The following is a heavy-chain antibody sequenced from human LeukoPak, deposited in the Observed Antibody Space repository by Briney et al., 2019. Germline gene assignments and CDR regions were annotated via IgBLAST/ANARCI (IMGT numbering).Heavy chain of an antibody. Sequence: PSETLSLTCPVSGYSISSGYYWGWIRQPPGKGLEWIGEINHSGSTNYNPSLKSRVTISVDTSRNQFSLKLSSVTAADTAVYYCARAKAARPFMDVWGKGTTVTVSS. V-gene: IGHV4-38-2*02. D-gene: IGHD6-6*01. CDR2: INHSGST. J-gene: IGHJ6*03. CDR3: ARAKAARPFMDV. CDR1: GYSISSGYY.